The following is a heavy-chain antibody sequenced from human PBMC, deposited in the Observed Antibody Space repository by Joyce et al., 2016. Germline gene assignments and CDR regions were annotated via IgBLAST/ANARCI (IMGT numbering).Heavy chain of an antibody. CDR1: GYSFNDHY. CDR2: INPDRGGT. J-gene: IGHJ3*02. Sequence: QVQLVQSGAEVKKPGASVKVSCKASGYSFNDHYMHWLRQTPGQGLDWMRRINPDRGGTIYAQKFQGRVTMTTDTSINTAYMELSSLRSDDTAVFYCARGPMPPYAFDIWGQGTLVSVSS. D-gene: IGHD2-2*01. V-gene: IGHV1-2*06. CDR3: ARGPMPPYAFDI.